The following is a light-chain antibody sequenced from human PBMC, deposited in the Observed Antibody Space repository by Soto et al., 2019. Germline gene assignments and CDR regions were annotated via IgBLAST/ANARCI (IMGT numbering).Light chain of an antibody. Sequence: DIVMTQSPDSLAVSLGERATINCKSSQSVLYSSNNKNYLAWYQQKPGQPPKLLIYWASTRESGVPDRFSDSGSETDFTLTISSLQAEDVAVYYCQQYYITPWTFGQGTKVEIK. CDR3: QQYYITPWT. V-gene: IGKV4-1*01. CDR1: QSVLYSSNNKNY. CDR2: WAS. J-gene: IGKJ1*01.